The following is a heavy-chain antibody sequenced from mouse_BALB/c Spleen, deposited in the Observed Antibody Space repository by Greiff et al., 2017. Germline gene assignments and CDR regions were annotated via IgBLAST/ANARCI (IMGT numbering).Heavy chain of an antibody. CDR2: INSNGGST. J-gene: IGHJ4*01. Sequence: EVMLVESGGGLVQPGGSLKLSCAASGFTFSSYGMSWVRQTPDKRLELVATINSNGGSTYYPDSVKGRFTISRDNANTLYLQMSSLKSEDTAMYYCARDGYDAMDYWGQGTSVTVSS. V-gene: IGHV5-6-3*01. CDR1: GFTFSSYG. CDR3: ARDGYDAMDY.